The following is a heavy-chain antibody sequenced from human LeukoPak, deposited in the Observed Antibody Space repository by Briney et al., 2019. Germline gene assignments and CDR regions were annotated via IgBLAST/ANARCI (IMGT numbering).Heavy chain of an antibody. V-gene: IGHV4-59*01. J-gene: IGHJ6*04. D-gene: IGHD5-18*01. CDR1: GGSIYGFY. CDR3: ARGYGRQTNSGMDV. CDR2: VYFSGST. Sequence: PSETLSLTCTVSGGSIYGFYWSWIRQSSEKGLEWIGYVYFSGSTNYNPSLESRVTISIDTSKNQFSLKLSSVTAADTAVYYCARGYGRQTNSGMDVWGKGTTVTVSA.